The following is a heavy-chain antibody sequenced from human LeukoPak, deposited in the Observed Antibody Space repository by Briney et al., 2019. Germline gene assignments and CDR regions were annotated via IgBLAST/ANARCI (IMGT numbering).Heavy chain of an antibody. J-gene: IGHJ4*02. Sequence: GGSLRLSCAASGFTFSSYSMNWVRQAPGKGLEWVSSISSSSSYIYYADSVKGRFTISRDNANNSLYLQMNSLRAEDTAVYYRARELRATRPPDYCPPGTLVIVS. D-gene: IGHD1-7*01. CDR1: GFTFSSYS. CDR3: ARELRATRPPDY. V-gene: IGHV3-21*01. CDR2: ISSSSSYI.